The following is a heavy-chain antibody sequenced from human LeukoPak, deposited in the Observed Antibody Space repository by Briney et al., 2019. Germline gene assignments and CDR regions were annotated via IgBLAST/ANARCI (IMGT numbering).Heavy chain of an antibody. V-gene: IGHV1-46*01. Sequence: ASVKVSCKASGYTFTSYYMHWVRQAPGQGLEWMGMINPSGGSTSYTQKFQGRVTMTRDTSTTTVYMELSSLRSEDTAVYYCARAGAYSSSRSTANWFDPWGQGTLVTVSS. CDR2: INPSGGST. CDR1: GYTFTSYY. J-gene: IGHJ5*02. CDR3: ARAGAYSSSRSTANWFDP. D-gene: IGHD6-13*01.